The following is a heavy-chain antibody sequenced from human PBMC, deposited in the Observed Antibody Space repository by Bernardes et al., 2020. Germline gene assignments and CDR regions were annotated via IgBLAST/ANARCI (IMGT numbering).Heavy chain of an antibody. CDR1: GYSISSGYY. CDR3: ARDRRPDYYDSSGYYST. V-gene: IGHV4-38-2*02. Sequence: SETLSLTCAVSGYSISSGYYWGWIRQPPGKGLEWIGSIYHSRSTYYNPSLKSRVTISVDTSKNQFSLKLSSVTAADTAVYYCARDRRPDYYDSSGYYSTWGQGTLVTVSA. J-gene: IGHJ5*02. CDR2: IYHSRST. D-gene: IGHD3-22*01.